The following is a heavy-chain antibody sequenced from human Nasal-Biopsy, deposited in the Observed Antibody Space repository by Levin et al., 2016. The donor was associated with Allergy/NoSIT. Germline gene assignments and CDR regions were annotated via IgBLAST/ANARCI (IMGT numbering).Heavy chain of an antibody. D-gene: IGHD4-17*01. V-gene: IGHV5-10-1*01. CDR3: ARHDYGDYVSGVDF. Sequence: KVSCKSSGYSFTSHWISWVRQMPGKGLEWMGRIGPSESYSHYSPSFEGHVTMSADNSISTAYLQWSKLEASDTATYFCARHDYGDYVSGVDFWGQGTTVTVSS. CDR1: GYSFTSHW. CDR2: IGPSESYS. J-gene: IGHJ6*02.